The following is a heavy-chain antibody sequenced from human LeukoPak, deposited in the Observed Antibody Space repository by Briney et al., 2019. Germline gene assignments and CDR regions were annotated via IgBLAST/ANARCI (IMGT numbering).Heavy chain of an antibody. CDR2: IDYSGST. J-gene: IGHJ4*02. Sequence: SETLSLTCTVPASISSSRYYCGWIRQPPGKGLEWIGSIDYSGSTSYNVSLKSRVTISIDTSKNQFSLKLRSVTAADTAVYYCAREHGSTSWYYFWGQGTLVTVSS. CDR1: ASISSSRYY. D-gene: IGHD6-13*01. V-gene: IGHV4-39*07. CDR3: AREHGSTSWYYF.